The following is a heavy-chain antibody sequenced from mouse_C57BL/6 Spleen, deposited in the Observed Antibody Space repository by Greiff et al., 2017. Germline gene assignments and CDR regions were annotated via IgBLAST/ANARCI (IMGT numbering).Heavy chain of an antibody. V-gene: IGHV1-55*01. D-gene: IGHD2-4*01. J-gene: IGHJ3*01. CDR1: GYTFTSYW. CDR2: IYPGSGST. CDR3: AFYYDYPGFAY. Sequence: QVQLKQPGAELVKPGASVKLSCKASGYTFTSYWITWVKQRPGQGLEWIGDIYPGSGSTNYNEKFKSKATLTVDTSSSTAYMQLSSLTSEDSAVYYCAFYYDYPGFAYWGQGTLVTVSA.